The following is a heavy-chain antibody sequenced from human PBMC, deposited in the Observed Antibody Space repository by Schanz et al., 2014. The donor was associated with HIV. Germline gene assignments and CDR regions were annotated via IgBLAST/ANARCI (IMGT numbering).Heavy chain of an antibody. CDR1: GYNFGNLD. CDR3: ARGGYYRGVGDYYVTTFDS. D-gene: IGHD2-21*01. V-gene: IGHV1-8*02. J-gene: IGHJ3*01. Sequence: QVWLVQSGAEVKKPGASVRVSCKASGYNFGNLDINWVRQATGQGLEWLGWMNPGSGNTGYAWEFQGRATMTRDNSIRTAYMELSSLRSDDTAVYYCARGGYYRGVGDYYVTTFDSWGRGTKVTVSS. CDR2: MNPGSGNT.